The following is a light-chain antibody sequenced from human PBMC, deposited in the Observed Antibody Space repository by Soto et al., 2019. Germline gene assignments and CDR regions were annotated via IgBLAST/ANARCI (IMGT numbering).Light chain of an antibody. CDR3: QQRLFWPLFT. CDR1: QNIHSF. V-gene: IGKV3-11*01. CDR2: DAS. Sequence: EIVLTQSPATVSLSPGESATLSCRASQNIHSFLAWYQQRPGQAPRLLIYDASFRATAIPARFNGSGSGTDFTLTISRLEPEDFAVYCCQQRLFWPLFTFGQGTRLEIK. J-gene: IGKJ2*01.